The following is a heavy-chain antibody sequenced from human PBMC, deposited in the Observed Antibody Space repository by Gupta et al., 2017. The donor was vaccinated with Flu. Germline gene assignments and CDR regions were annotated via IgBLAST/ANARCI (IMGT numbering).Heavy chain of an antibody. V-gene: IGHV4-34*01. CDR1: GGSFSGYY. D-gene: IGHD2-2*01. J-gene: IGHJ4*02. CDR2: INHSGST. Sequence: VQLQQWGAGLLKPSETLSLTCAVYGGSFSGYYWSWIRQPPGKGLEWIGEINHSGSTNYNPSLKSRVAISIDTSKNQFSPKLSSVTAADTAVYYCARGKHCSSTSCLYYFDYWGQGTLVTVSS. CDR3: ARGKHCSSTSCLYYFDY.